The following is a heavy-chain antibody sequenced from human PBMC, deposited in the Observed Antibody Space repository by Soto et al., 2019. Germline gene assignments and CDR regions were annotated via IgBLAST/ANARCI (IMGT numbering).Heavy chain of an antibody. D-gene: IGHD2-2*01. Sequence: GGSLRLSCAASGFTFSSYGMHWVRQAPGKGLEWVAVISYDGSNKYYADSVKGRFTISRDDSKNTLYLQMNSLRAEDTAVYYCAKDYCSSTSCRYYYYYYGMDVWGQGTTVTVSS. CDR3: AKDYCSSTSCRYYYYYYGMDV. CDR1: GFTFSSYG. V-gene: IGHV3-30*18. J-gene: IGHJ6*02. CDR2: ISYDGSNK.